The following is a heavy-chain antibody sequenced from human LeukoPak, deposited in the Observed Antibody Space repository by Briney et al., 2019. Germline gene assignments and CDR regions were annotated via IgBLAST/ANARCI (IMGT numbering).Heavy chain of an antibody. CDR3: TREKLRDIVVVPAPYWFDP. Sequence: KPGRSLRLSCTASGFTFGDYAMSWFGQAPGKGLEWVGFIRSKAYGGTTEYAASVKGRFTISRDDSKSIAYLQMNSLKTEDTAVYYCTREKLRDIVVVPAPYWFDPWGQGTLVTVSS. D-gene: IGHD2-2*01. V-gene: IGHV3-49*05. CDR2: IRSKAYGGTT. J-gene: IGHJ5*02. CDR1: GFTFGDYA.